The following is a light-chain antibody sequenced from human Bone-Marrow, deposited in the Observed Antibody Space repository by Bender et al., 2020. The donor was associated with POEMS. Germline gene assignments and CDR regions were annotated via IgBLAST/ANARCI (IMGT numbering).Light chain of an antibody. V-gene: IGLV2-23*01. Sequence: QSALTQPASVSWSPGQSITISCTGTSSDVGTYNLISWYQQHPGKAPKLMIYEGSKRPSGVSNRFSGSRSGSTASLTISGLQADDEGNYYCCSDAGSNTWVFGGGTKLTVL. CDR3: CSDAGSNTWV. CDR2: EGS. CDR1: SSDVGTYNL. J-gene: IGLJ3*02.